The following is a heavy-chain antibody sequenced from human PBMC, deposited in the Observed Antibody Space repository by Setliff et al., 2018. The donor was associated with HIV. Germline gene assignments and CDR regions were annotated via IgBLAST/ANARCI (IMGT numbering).Heavy chain of an antibody. Sequence: PGGSLRLSCAASGFTFSSYEMNWVRRAPGKGLEWVSYISSSGTTIYYADSVKGRFTISRDNSKNTVYLQMNSLRAEDTAVYYCAKDGSHFWSGSPDYWGQGTLVTVSS. V-gene: IGHV3-48*03. D-gene: IGHD3-3*01. CDR1: GFTFSSYE. J-gene: IGHJ4*02. CDR2: ISSSGTTI. CDR3: AKDGSHFWSGSPDY.